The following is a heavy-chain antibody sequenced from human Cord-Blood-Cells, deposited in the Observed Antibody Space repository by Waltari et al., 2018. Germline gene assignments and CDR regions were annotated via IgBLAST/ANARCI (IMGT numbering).Heavy chain of an antibody. CDR2: IIPILGIA. Sequence: QVQLVQSGAEVKKPGSSVQVPCQASGGPFSSYAISWARQAPGQGLEWMGGIIPILGIANYAQKFQGRVTITADESTSTAYMELSSLRSEDTAVYYCARGGNWNYFDYWGQGTLVTVSS. V-gene: IGHV1-69*04. CDR3: ARGGNWNYFDY. J-gene: IGHJ4*02. CDR1: GGPFSSYA. D-gene: IGHD1-20*01.